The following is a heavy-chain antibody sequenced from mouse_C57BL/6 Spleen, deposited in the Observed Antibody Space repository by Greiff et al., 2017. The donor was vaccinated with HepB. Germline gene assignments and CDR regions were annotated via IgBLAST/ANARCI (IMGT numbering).Heavy chain of an antibody. V-gene: IGHV1-69*01. CDR2: IDPSDSYT. Sequence: QVQLQQPGAELVMPGASVKLSCKASGYTFTSYWMHWVKQRPGQGLEWIGEIDPSDSYTNYNQKFKGKSTLTVDKSSSTAYMQLSSLTSEDSAVYYCARRIYGGFDYWGQGTTLTVSS. D-gene: IGHD1-1*02. CDR1: GYTFTSYW. J-gene: IGHJ2*01. CDR3: ARRIYGGFDY.